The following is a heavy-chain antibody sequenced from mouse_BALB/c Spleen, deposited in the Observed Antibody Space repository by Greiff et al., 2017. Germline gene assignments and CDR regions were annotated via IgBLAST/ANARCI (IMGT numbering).Heavy chain of an antibody. CDR2: IWAGGST. CDR1: GFSLTSYG. J-gene: IGHJ2*01. CDR3: ARDRDSYYGNYDYFDY. V-gene: IGHV2-9*02. Sequence: VKLVESGPGLVAPSQSLSITCTVSGFSLTSYGVHWVRQPPGKGLEWLGVIWAGGSTNYNSALMSRLSISKDNSKSQVFLKMNSLQTDDTAMYYCARDRDSYYGNYDYFDYWGQGTTLTVSS. D-gene: IGHD2-10*01.